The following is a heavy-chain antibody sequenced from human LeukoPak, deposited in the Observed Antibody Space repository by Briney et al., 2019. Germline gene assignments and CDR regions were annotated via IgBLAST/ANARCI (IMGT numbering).Heavy chain of an antibody. CDR3: ARQVMITFGDYFDY. V-gene: IGHV4-39*07. D-gene: IGHD3-16*01. Sequence: PSETLSLTCTVSGGSINTNYYIWGWIRQPPGKGLEWIGSVAYNGNTFHNPSLKSRLIISADTSKNQFSLKLSSVTAADTAVYYCARQVMITFGDYFDYWGQGTLVTVSS. J-gene: IGHJ4*02. CDR2: VAYNGNT. CDR1: GGSINTNYYI.